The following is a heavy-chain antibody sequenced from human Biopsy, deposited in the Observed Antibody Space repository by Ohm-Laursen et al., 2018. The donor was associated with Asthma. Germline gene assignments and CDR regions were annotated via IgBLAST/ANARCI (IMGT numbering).Heavy chain of an antibody. Sequence: SLRLSCAASGFTFSTYGMHWVRQAPGKGLEWVAVISYDGFNKDYGDSVKGRFTISRDNSKNTLYLQMNSLTPDDTAVYFCARYSLGISGTIYWYDWWGQGTLVTVSS. CDR3: ARYSLGISGTIYWYDW. V-gene: IGHV3-30*03. CDR2: ISYDGFNK. CDR1: GFTFSTYG. D-gene: IGHD1-7*01. J-gene: IGHJ4*02.